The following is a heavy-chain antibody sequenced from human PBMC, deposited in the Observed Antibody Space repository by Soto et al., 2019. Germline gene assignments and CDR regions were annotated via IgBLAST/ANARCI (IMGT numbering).Heavy chain of an antibody. Sequence: SETLSLTCARSCDSIRISNSRGWSRPPPGKGLAWIGYIYYSGTTYYNPSLKSRVTMSVDTSKNQFSLKLTSVTAVDTAVYYCARREIQGPIDYWGQGTLVTVSS. D-gene: IGHD1-26*01. CDR3: ARREIQGPIDY. V-gene: IGHV4-28*01. J-gene: IGHJ4*02. CDR1: CDSIRISNS. CDR2: IYYSGTT.